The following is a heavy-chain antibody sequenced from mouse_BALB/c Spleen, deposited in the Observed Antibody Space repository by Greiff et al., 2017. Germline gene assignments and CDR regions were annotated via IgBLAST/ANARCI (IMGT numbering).Heavy chain of an antibody. J-gene: IGHJ4*01. CDR1: GYTFTSYV. Sequence: VQLKQSGPELVKPGASVKMSCKASGYTFTSYVMHWVKQKPGQGLEWIGYINPYNDGTKYNEKFKGKATLTSDKSSSTAYMELSSLTSEDSAVYYCARLNYYYAMDYWGQGTSVTVSS. CDR2: INPYNDGT. V-gene: IGHV1-14*01. CDR3: ARLNYYYAMDY.